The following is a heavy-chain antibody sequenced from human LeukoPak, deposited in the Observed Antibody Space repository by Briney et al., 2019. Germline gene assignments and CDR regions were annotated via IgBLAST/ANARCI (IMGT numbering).Heavy chain of an antibody. CDR2: IYYSGST. Sequence: SETLSLTCTVSGGSISSYYWSWIRQPPGKGLEWIGYIYYSGSTNYNPSLKSRVTISVDTSKNQFSLKLSSVTAADTAVYYCARVRAVGATANYFDYWGQGTLVTVSS. CDR3: ARVRAVGATANYFDY. V-gene: IGHV4-59*01. D-gene: IGHD1-26*01. J-gene: IGHJ4*02. CDR1: GGSISSYY.